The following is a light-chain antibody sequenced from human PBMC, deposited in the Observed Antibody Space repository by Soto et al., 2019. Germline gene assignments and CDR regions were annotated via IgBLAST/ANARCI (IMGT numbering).Light chain of an antibody. Sequence: DIQMTQSPSSLSASVGDRVTLTCRASQTISNNLNWYQQKPGKAPKVLIYAASILQGGVPSRFSGSGSGTDFTLTISSLEPEDIATYYCQQSYITPRTFGGGTKVEIK. CDR3: QQSYITPRT. CDR1: QTISNN. V-gene: IGKV1-39*01. J-gene: IGKJ4*01. CDR2: AAS.